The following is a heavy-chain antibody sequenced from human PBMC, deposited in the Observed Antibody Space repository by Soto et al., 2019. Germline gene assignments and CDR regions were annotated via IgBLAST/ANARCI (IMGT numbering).Heavy chain of an antibody. CDR2: IIPIIGTA. V-gene: IGHV1-69*12. D-gene: IGHD1-26*01. J-gene: IGHJ4*02. CDR3: ARDREGGSQTLNF. Sequence: QVQLVQYEAEVKKPGSSVQVSCKASGGTFSSYAISWVRHAAGQGLEWMGGIIPIIGTANYAQRLQGRVTITEDESPSTAYMGLSRMRSEYTAVYYYARDREGGSQTLNFWGQGTMVTVSS. CDR1: GGTFSSYA.